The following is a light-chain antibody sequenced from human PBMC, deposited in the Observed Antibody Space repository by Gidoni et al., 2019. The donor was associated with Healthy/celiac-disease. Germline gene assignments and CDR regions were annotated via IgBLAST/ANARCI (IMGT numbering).Light chain of an antibody. V-gene: IGKV1-39*01. Sequence: DIQMTQSPSSLSASVGDRVTITCRASQSISSYLNWYQQKPGKAPKLLIYAASSLQSGVPSRFSGSGSGTAFTLTISSLQPEDFATYYFQQSYSTPRAFGQGTRLEIK. CDR3: QQSYSTPRA. CDR2: AAS. CDR1: QSISSY. J-gene: IGKJ5*01.